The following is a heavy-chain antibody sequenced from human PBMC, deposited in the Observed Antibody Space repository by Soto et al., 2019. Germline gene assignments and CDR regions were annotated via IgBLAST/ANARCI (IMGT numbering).Heavy chain of an antibody. CDR2: ISYDGSNK. CDR1: GFTFSNFG. V-gene: IGHV3-30*18. D-gene: IGHD3-3*01. CDR3: AKAPEGGWSGRQNNWCDS. J-gene: IGHJ5*01. Sequence: QVQLVESGGGVVQPGRSLRLSCAASGFTFSNFGMHWVRQGPGKGLEWVSVISYDGSNKYSADSVKGRFTISRDNSKNTRYLQRNSRRAEDTAVDYGAKAPEGGWSGRQNNWCDSGGPGTLVSVSS.